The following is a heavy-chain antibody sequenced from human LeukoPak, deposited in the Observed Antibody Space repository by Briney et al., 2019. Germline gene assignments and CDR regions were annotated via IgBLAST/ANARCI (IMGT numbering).Heavy chain of an antibody. CDR3: ATQGLNYGDSFDY. V-gene: IGHV1-46*01. D-gene: IGHD4-17*01. CDR2: INPSGGST. Sequence: ASVKVSCKASGYTFTSYYMHWVRRAPGQGLEWMGIINPSGGSTSYAQKFQGRVTMTRDTSTGTVYMELSSLRSEDTAVYYCATQGLNYGDSFDYWGQGTLVTVSS. J-gene: IGHJ4*02. CDR1: GYTFTSYY.